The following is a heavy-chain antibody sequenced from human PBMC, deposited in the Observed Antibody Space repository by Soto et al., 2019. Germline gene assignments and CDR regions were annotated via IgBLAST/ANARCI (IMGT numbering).Heavy chain of an antibody. Sequence: QVQLVESGGGVVQPGTSLRLSCVASGFSFSDYGMHWVRQAPGKGLEWVAVIWFDGSNKYYGESVKGRFTISRDNSKNTVTLQMDRLRADDTAVDYCARRRLTVTTAWFYHAMDVWGQGTTVTVS. CDR2: IWFDGSNK. D-gene: IGHD4-17*01. V-gene: IGHV3-33*01. CDR3: ARRRLTVTTAWFYHAMDV. CDR1: GFSFSDYG. J-gene: IGHJ6*02.